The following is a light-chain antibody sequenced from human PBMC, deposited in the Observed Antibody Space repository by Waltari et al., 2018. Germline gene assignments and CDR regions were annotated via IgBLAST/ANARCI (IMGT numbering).Light chain of an antibody. J-gene: IGLJ1*01. CDR3: CSYAGGTAYV. Sequence: SALTQPASVSGSPGQSITISCTGTSSVLGTYNFVSWYQEYPGKPPKLIIYEATKRPSGVSDRFSASKSGNTASLTISGLQADDEADYSCCSYAGGTAYVFGTGTRVTVL. V-gene: IGLV2-23*01. CDR2: EAT. CDR1: SSVLGTYNF.